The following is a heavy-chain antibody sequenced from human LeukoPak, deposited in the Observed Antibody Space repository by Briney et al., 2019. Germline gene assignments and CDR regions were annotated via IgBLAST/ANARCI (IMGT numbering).Heavy chain of an antibody. Sequence: SETLSLTCAVSGGSISSSNWWSWVRQPPGKGLEWIGEIYHSGSTNYNPSLKSRVTISVDKSKNQFSLKLSSVTAADTAVYYCARVGYYYGSGSSGSDYWGQGTLVTVSS. D-gene: IGHD3-10*01. CDR1: GGSISSSNW. V-gene: IGHV4-4*02. CDR3: ARVGYYYGSGSSGSDY. J-gene: IGHJ4*02. CDR2: IYHSGST.